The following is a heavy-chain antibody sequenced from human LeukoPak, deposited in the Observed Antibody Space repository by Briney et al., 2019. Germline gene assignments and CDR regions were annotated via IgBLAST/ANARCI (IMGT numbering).Heavy chain of an antibody. CDR3: ARGIAAAGHY. J-gene: IGHJ4*02. CDR2: IYYSGNT. Sequence: SETLSLTCTVSGVSISSSNSYWGWIRQPPGKGLEWIGSIYYSGNTYYNASLKSRVTISVDTSKNQFSLKLSSVTAADTAVYYCARGIAAAGHYWGQGTLVTVSS. V-gene: IGHV4-39*07. D-gene: IGHD6-13*01. CDR1: GVSISSSNSY.